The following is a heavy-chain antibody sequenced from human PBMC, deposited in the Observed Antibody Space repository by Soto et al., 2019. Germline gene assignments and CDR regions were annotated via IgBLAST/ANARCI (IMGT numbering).Heavy chain of an antibody. V-gene: IGHV3-23*01. J-gene: IGHJ5*02. D-gene: IGHD3-10*01. Sequence: EVQFLESGGGLVQPGGSLRLSCAASGVTFSNYAMNWVRQAPGKGLEWVSGISHSGSSTYYADSVKGRFTISRDNSKTTLCLQMNSLTAEDTAVYYCARGSWVHHGSEGGNWLDPWGQGTLVTVSS. CDR3: ARGSWVHHGSEGGNWLDP. CDR2: ISHSGSST. CDR1: GVTFSNYA.